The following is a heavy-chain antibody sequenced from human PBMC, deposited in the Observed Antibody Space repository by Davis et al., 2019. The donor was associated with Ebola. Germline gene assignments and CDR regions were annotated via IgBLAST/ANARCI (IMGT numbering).Heavy chain of an antibody. V-gene: IGHV3-30*04. J-gene: IGHJ3*02. CDR2: ISYDGSNK. CDR3: ARGGTMIVVVPPRDDAFDI. Sequence: PGGSLRLSCAASGFTFSSYAMHWVRQAPGKGLEWVAVISYDGSNKYYADSVKGRFTISRDNSKNTLYLQMNSLRAEDTAVYYCARGGTMIVVVPPRDDAFDIWGQGTMVTVSS. D-gene: IGHD3-22*01. CDR1: GFTFSSYA.